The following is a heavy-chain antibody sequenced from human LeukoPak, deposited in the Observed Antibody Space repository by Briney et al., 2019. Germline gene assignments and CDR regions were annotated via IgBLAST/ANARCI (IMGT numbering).Heavy chain of an antibody. CDR3: ARVASYDNGWYFDY. D-gene: IGHD6-19*01. Sequence: GASVKVSCKASGYTFTGYYMHWVRQAPGQGLEWMGRINPNSGDANYAQRFQGRLTMTRDTSISTTYMELSRLRSADTAVYYCARVASYDNGWYFDYWGQGTLVTVSS. CDR2: INPNSGDA. V-gene: IGHV1-2*06. CDR1: GYTFTGYY. J-gene: IGHJ4*02.